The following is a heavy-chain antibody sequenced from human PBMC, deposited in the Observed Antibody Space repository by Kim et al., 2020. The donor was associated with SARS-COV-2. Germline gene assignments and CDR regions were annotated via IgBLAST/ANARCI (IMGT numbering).Heavy chain of an antibody. V-gene: IGHV1-3*04. CDR1: GYTFTNYA. CDR3: ARDCGADCTGARGGFYFDY. Sequence: ASVKVSCKASGYTFTNYAIHWVRQAPGQRPEWLGWINTANGDTRYSQNFQGRVTITRDTSASTAYIELNSLTSEDTAVFYCARDCGADCTGARGGFYFDYWGQGTLVTVSS. CDR2: INTANGDT. J-gene: IGHJ4*02. D-gene: IGHD2-8*02.